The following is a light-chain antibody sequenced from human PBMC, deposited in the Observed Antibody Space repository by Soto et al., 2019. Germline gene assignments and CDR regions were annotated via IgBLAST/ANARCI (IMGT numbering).Light chain of an antibody. CDR2: AAS. V-gene: IGKV1-39*01. J-gene: IGKJ1*01. Sequence: DIQMTQSPSSLSASVGDRVTITCRASQSISSYLNWYQHKPGKAPKLLIYAASSLQGGVPSRFSGSGSGTNFTLTISGLQSEDLATYFCQQSYSTPRTFGQGTKVDNK. CDR1: QSISSY. CDR3: QQSYSTPRT.